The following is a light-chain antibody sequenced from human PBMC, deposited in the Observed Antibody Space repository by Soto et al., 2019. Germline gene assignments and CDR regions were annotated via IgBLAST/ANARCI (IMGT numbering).Light chain of an antibody. CDR2: EVS. J-gene: IGLJ1*01. V-gene: IGLV2-14*01. CDR1: SYDIGLYKY. CDR3: NSYTASATLV. Sequence: QSVLTQPASVSGSPGQSITLPCTGTSYDIGLYKYVSWYQHRPGKAPQLILYEVSNRPSGVSNRFSGSKSGNTASLTISGLQAEDEADYYCNSYTASATLVFGTGTKLTVL.